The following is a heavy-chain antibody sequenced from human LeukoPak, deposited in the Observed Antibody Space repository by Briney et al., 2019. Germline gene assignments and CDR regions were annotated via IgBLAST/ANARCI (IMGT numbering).Heavy chain of an antibody. V-gene: IGHV4-4*09. Sequence: SETLSLTCTVSGGSISSYYWSWIRQPPGKGLEWIGYIYTSGSTNYNPSLKSRVTISVDTSKNQFSLKLSSVTAADTAVYYCARHRGYSSSWDWFDPWGQGTLVTVCS. CDR2: IYTSGST. D-gene: IGHD6-13*01. J-gene: IGHJ5*02. CDR1: GGSISSYY. CDR3: ARHRGYSSSWDWFDP.